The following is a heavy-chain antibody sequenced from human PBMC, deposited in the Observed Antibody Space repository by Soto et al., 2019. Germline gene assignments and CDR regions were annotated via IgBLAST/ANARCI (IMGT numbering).Heavy chain of an antibody. CDR3: TTDNWYTSLTNYVRFDY. D-gene: IGHD3-10*02. V-gene: IGHV3-15*07. CDR2: IKSKSAGGTT. CDR1: GLTVGNAW. Sequence: EVQLVDSGGGFVKPGGSLRIACAPSGLTVGNAWMNWVRHTPGKGLEWVGRIKSKSAGGTTDFAAPVRGRFSISRDDLENMVYLQMNGLKTEDTGVYYCTTDNWYTSLTNYVRFDYWGQGTLVTVSS. J-gene: IGHJ4*02.